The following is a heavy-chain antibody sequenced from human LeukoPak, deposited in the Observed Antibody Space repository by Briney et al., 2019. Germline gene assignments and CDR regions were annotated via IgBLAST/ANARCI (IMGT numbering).Heavy chain of an antibody. V-gene: IGHV3-48*03. J-gene: IGHJ3*02. CDR1: GFTFSSYE. CDR2: TSSSGSTI. D-gene: IGHD4-17*01. CDR3: AREEYGDDADDAFDI. Sequence: TGGSLRLSCAASGFTFSSYEMSWVRQAPGKGLEWVSYTSSSGSTIYYADSVKGRFTISRENAKTSLYLQITILRAEDTAVYCCAREEYGDDADDAFDIWGQGAMVAVSS.